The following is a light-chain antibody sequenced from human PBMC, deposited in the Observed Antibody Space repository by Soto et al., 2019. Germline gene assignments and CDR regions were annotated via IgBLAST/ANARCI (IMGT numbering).Light chain of an antibody. CDR2: RAS. CDR3: QQYGSSPLT. V-gene: IGKV3-20*01. CDR1: QSVSSDY. J-gene: IGKJ4*01. Sequence: EIVLTQSPGTLSLSPGERATLSCRASQSVSSDYLAWYQQKPGQTPKVLIYRASSRATGIPDRFSGSGSGPDVTLTISRLEPEDFAVYYCQQYGSSPLTFGGGTKVEIK.